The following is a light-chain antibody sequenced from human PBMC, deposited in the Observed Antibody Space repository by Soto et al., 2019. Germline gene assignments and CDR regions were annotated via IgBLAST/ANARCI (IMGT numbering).Light chain of an antibody. CDR3: SSYTSSSTLV. Sequence: QSALTQPASVSGSPGQSISISCTGTSSDDGGYNYVSWYQHHPGKAPELMIYDVSNRPSGVSNRFSGSKSGNTATLTISGLQAEDEADYYCSSYTSSSTLVFGAGAKLTVL. J-gene: IGLJ2*01. CDR2: DVS. CDR1: SSDDGGYNY. V-gene: IGLV2-14*03.